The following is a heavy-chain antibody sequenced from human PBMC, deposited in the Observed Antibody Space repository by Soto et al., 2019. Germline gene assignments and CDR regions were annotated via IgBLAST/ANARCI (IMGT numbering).Heavy chain of an antibody. J-gene: IGHJ4*02. D-gene: IGHD6-19*01. CDR1: GGSMSGNY. CDR3: GRGGWSIDY. V-gene: IGHV4-59*01. Sequence: SETLSLTCTVSGGSMSGNYWSWIRQPPGKGLEWIGYIYYSGNTNYNSSLESRVTISVDTSKNQFSLKLTSVTAADTAVYFCGRGGWSIDYWGQGTSVTVSS. CDR2: IYYSGNT.